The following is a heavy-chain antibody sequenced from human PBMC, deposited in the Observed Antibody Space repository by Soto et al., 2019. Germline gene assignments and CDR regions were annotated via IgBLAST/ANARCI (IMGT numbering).Heavy chain of an antibody. CDR2: ISTSSLTI. CDR1: GFTFSSYS. V-gene: IGHV3-48*01. CDR3: AREPPPYTSGRSPFDY. D-gene: IGHD6-19*01. Sequence: EVQLVESGGGLVRPGGSLRLSCAASGFTFSSYSMNWVRQAPGKGLEWVSYISTSSLTINYADSVKGRFTISRDNAKNSLSLQMNSLRGEDTAVYYCAREPPPYTSGRSPFDYWGQGTLVTVSS. J-gene: IGHJ4*02.